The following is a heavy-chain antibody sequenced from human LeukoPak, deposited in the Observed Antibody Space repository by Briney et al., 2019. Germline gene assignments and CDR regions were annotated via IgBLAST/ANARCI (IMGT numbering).Heavy chain of an antibody. Sequence: AETLTLTCTVSDDSISTNSYYWSWIRQPPGKGLECIGTLHFSGTPYYSPSLNSRSSISVDTSKKQFSLKLRSVTATDTAVYYCTRGGDPYKVGNFWGQGTLVTVSP. D-gene: IGHD2-21*01. CDR3: TRGGDPYKVGNF. J-gene: IGHJ4*02. CDR2: LHFSGTP. CDR1: DDSISTNSYY. V-gene: IGHV4-39*01.